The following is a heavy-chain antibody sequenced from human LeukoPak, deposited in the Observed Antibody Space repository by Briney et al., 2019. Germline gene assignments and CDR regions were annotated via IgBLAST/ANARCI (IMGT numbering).Heavy chain of an antibody. CDR2: INHSGST. J-gene: IGHJ3*02. V-gene: IGHV4-34*01. Sequence: PSGTLSLTCAVYGGSFSGYYWSWIRQPPGKGLEWIGEINHSGSTNYNPSLKSRVTMSVDTSKNQFSLKLSSVTAADTAVYYCARSRSDPVLLWFGEPEGAFDIWGQGAMVTVSS. CDR3: ARSRSDPVLLWFGEPEGAFDI. CDR1: GGSFSGYY. D-gene: IGHD3-10*01.